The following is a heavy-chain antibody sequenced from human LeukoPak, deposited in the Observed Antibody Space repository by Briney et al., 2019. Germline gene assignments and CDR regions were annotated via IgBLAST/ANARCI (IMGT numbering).Heavy chain of an antibody. CDR1: GDSTSSDF. CDR3: ARFGPPPGVFDV. Sequence: SETLSLTCTVSGDSTSSDFWSWIRQPAGKGLEWIGHIYFTGSTNYNPSLKSRVTMALDTSRNQLSLRLSSVTAADTAVYYCARFGPPPGVFDVWGRGTMVTVSS. V-gene: IGHV4-4*07. D-gene: IGHD2-8*01. CDR2: IYFTGST. J-gene: IGHJ3*01.